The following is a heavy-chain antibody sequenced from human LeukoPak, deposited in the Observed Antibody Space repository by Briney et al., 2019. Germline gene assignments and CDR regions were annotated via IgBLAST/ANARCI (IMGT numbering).Heavy chain of an antibody. V-gene: IGHV4-59*12. J-gene: IGHJ4*02. CDR1: GGSISSYY. Sequence: PSETLSLTCTVSGGSISSYYWSWIRQPPGKGLEWIGYIYYIGSTNYNPSLKSRVTISVDTSNNQFSLKLSSVTAADTAVYYCAREYSGWYFYYWGQGTLVTVSS. D-gene: IGHD6-19*01. CDR2: IYYIGST. CDR3: AREYSGWYFYY.